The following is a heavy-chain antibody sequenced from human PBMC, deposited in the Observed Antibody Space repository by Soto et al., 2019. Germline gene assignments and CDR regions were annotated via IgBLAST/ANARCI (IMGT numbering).Heavy chain of an antibody. CDR1: GYTFTSYY. Sequence: ASVKVSCKASGYTFTSYYINWVLQATGQGLEWMGWMNPNSGNTGYAQKFQGRVTMTRNTSISTAYMELSSLRSEDTAVYYCARVAEMATIPDYWGQGTLVTVSS. CDR2: MNPNSGNT. D-gene: IGHD5-12*01. CDR3: ARVAEMATIPDY. J-gene: IGHJ4*02. V-gene: IGHV1-8*01.